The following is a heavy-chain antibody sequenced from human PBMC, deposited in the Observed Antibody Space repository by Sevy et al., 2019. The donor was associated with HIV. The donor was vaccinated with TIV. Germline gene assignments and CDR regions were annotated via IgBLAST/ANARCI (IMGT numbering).Heavy chain of an antibody. V-gene: IGHV3-23*01. D-gene: IGHD3-10*01. Sequence: WGSLRLSCAASAFTFSAYAMSWVRQAPGKGLEWVSCISSSGGSTYYADSVKGRFSISRDTSKNTLYLQMNSLRAEDTAVYYCATLRGGLYGSGYFQNWGQGTQVTVSS. CDR1: AFTFSAYA. J-gene: IGHJ1*01. CDR3: ATLRGGLYGSGYFQN. CDR2: ISSSGGST.